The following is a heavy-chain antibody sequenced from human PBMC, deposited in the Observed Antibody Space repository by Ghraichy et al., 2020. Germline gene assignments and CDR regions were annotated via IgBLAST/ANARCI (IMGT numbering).Heavy chain of an antibody. CDR1: GGSISSYY. Sequence: SETLSLTCPVSGGSISSYYWSWSRQPPGKRLEWIGYIYYSGSTNYNPSLKSRVTISVDTSKNQFSLKLSSVTAADTAVYYCARVYPGDLLRFDYWGQGTLVTVSS. CDR2: IYYSGST. J-gene: IGHJ4*02. V-gene: IGHV4-59*01. CDR3: ARVYPGDLLRFDY. D-gene: IGHD1-26*01.